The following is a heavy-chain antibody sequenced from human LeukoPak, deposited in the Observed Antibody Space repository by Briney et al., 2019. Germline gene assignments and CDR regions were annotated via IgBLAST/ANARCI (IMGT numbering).Heavy chain of an antibody. CDR3: ARGHYSSGFTTYYFDY. CDR1: GFTVSSNY. D-gene: IGHD6-25*01. J-gene: IGHJ4*02. V-gene: IGHV3-53*01. CDR2: IYSGGST. Sequence: GGSLRLSCAASGFTVSSNYMSWVRQAPGKGLEWVSVIYSGGSTYYADSVKGRFTISRDNSKNTLYLQMNSLRAEDTAVYYCARGHYSSGFTTYYFDYWGQGTLVTVSS.